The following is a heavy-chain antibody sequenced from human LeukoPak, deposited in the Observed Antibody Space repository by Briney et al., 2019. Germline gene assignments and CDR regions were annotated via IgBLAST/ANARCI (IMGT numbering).Heavy chain of an antibody. CDR3: ARLPGDYVWGSYRSIRGFDY. Sequence: PSETLSLTCTVSGGSVSSGSYYWGWIRQPPGKGLEWIGSIYYSGSTYYNPSLKSRVTISVDTSKNQFSLKLSSVTAADTAVYYCARLPGDYVWGSYRSIRGFDYWGQGTLVTVSS. CDR1: GGSVSSGSYY. J-gene: IGHJ4*02. D-gene: IGHD3-16*02. CDR2: IYYSGST. V-gene: IGHV4-39*01.